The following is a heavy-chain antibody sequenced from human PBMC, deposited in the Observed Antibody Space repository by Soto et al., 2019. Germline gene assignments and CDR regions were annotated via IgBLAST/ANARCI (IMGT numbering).Heavy chain of an antibody. V-gene: IGHV5-51*01. J-gene: IGHJ4*02. CDR3: ARHSPSPRGVVDSDY. D-gene: IGHD2-8*01. Sequence: GESLKISCKGSGYSFTSYWIGWVRQMPGKGLEWMGIIYPGDSDTRYSPSFQGQVTISADKSISTAYLQWSSLKASDTAMYYCARHSPSPRGVVDSDYWGQGTLVTVSS. CDR2: IYPGDSDT. CDR1: GYSFTSYW.